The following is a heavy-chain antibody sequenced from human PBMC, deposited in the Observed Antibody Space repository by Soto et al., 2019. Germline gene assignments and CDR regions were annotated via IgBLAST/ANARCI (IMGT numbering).Heavy chain of an antibody. D-gene: IGHD3-3*01. CDR1: GFSLSTRGMC. V-gene: IGHV2-70*11. CDR2: IEWDDDK. J-gene: IGHJ5*02. Sequence: SGPTLWNPAQSLTINCTFSGFSLSTRGMCVSWIRQPPGKALEWLARIEWDDDKYYSTSLKTRLTISKDTYKNQVVLKMTNMDPVDTATYYCARTKLYYDFWSGYYISNWFDPWGQGTLVTVSS. CDR3: ARTKLYYDFWSGYYISNWFDP.